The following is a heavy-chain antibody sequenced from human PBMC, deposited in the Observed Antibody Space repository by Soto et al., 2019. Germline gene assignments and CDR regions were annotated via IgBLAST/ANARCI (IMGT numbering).Heavy chain of an antibody. J-gene: IGHJ4*02. CDR1: GFVFSRFG. CDR2: ISSSSSTI. Sequence: PRGSLRLSCEASGFVFSRFGMHWVRQAPGKGLEWVSYISSSSSTIYYADSVKGRFTISRDNAKNSLYLQMNSLRAEDTAVYYCARDSGYSYGPLDYWGQGTLVTVS. V-gene: IGHV3-48*01. CDR3: ARDSGYSYGPLDY. D-gene: IGHD5-18*01.